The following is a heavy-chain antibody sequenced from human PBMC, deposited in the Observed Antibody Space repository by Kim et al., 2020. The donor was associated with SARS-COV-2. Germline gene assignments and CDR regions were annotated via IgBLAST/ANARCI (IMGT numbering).Heavy chain of an antibody. V-gene: IGHV1-2*04. CDR3: ARAKEMATIQYDY. J-gene: IGHJ4*02. D-gene: IGHD5-12*01. Sequence: AQKFQGWVTMTRDTSISTAYMELSRLRSDDTAVYYCARAKEMATIQYDYWGQGTLVTVSS.